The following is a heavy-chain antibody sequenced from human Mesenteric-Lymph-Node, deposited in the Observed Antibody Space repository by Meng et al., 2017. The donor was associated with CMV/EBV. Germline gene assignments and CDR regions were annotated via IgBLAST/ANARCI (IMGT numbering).Heavy chain of an antibody. CDR2: IQQDGSVK. V-gene: IGHV3-7*03. Sequence: GESLKISCAASGFTFSNHWMTWIRQAPGKGLEWVANIQQDGSVKHYVDSVRGRFTISRDNAKNSVHLQMDSLRAEDTAVYYCAKDQGFDFWSDYSYLYWGQGTLVTVSS. D-gene: IGHD3-3*01. CDR3: AKDQGFDFWSDYSYLY. J-gene: IGHJ4*02. CDR1: GFTFSNHW.